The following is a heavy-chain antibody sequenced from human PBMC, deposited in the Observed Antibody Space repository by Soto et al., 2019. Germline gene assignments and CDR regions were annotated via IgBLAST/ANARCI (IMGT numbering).Heavy chain of an antibody. V-gene: IGHV3-21*06. J-gene: IGHJ4*02. D-gene: IGHD3-22*01. Sequence: EVQLVESGGGLVKPGGSLRLSCAASGFNFSTYSLNWVRQAPGKGLEWVSSISSRATYIDYADSVKGRFTISRDNAKSSLYMQMNSRRAEDTGVYYCARYGYYYHSSAYSGYWGQGTPVTVS. CDR3: ARYGYYYHSSAYSGY. CDR2: ISSRATYI. CDR1: GFNFSTYS.